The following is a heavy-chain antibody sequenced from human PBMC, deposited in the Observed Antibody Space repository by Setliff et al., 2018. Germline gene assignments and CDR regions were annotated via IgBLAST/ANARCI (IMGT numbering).Heavy chain of an antibody. CDR3: ARGLVGVRKMDS. D-gene: IGHD1-26*01. Sequence: PSETLSLTCTVSGGSISSHYWSWIRQPPGKGLEWIGEINHSGSTNYNPSLKSRVTISVDTSKNQFTLNLTSVTAADTAVFYCARGLVGVRKMDSWGQGTLVTVSS. CDR2: INHSGST. CDR1: GGSISSHY. J-gene: IGHJ5*01. V-gene: IGHV4-34*01.